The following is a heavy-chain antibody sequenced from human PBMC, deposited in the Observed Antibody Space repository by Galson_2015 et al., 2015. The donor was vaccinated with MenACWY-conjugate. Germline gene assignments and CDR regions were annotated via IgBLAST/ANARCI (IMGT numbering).Heavy chain of an antibody. V-gene: IGHV5-51*01. CDR3: ARHPPGGRGMDV. CDR2: IDPVNSNV. Sequence: QSGAEVKKPGESLKISCKGSGYRFINYWIGWVRQMPGKGLQWMGLIDPVNSNVRYSPSFQGQVTISADESISTAYLQWSSLKASDTAMYYCARHPPGGRGMDVWGQGTTVTVSS. D-gene: IGHD1-26*01. CDR1: GYRFINYW. J-gene: IGHJ6*02.